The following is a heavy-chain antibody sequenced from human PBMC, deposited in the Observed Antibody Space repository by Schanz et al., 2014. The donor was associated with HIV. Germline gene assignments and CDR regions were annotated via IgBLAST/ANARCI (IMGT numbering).Heavy chain of an antibody. J-gene: IGHJ4*02. CDR3: ARGRFCSGGSCYHDY. CDR2: MNPNSGNT. Sequence: QVQLVQSGAVVKKPGSSVKVSCKASGYTFTRYDINWVRQATGQGLEWMGWMNPNSGNTGYAQKFQGRVTMTRNTSINTAYMELSSLRSEDTAVYYCARGRFCSGGSCYHDYWGQGTLVTVSS. V-gene: IGHV1-8*01. D-gene: IGHD2-15*01. CDR1: GYTFTRYD.